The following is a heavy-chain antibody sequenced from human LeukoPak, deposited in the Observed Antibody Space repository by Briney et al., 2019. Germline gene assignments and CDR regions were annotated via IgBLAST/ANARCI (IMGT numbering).Heavy chain of an antibody. CDR1: GGSISSSSYY. Sequence: PSETLSLTCTVSGGSISSSSYYWGWIRQPPGKGLEWIGSIYYSGSTYYNPSLKSRVTISVDTSKNQFSLKLSSVTAADTAVYYCARSIAVAGTVFVYWGQGTLVTVSS. CDR2: IYYSGST. CDR3: ARSIAVAGTVFVY. J-gene: IGHJ4*02. V-gene: IGHV4-39*07. D-gene: IGHD6-19*01.